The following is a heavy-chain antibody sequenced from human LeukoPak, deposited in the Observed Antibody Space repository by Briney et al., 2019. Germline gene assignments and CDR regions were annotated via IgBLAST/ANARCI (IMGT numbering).Heavy chain of an antibody. CDR1: GFTFSSYG. CDR3: ARDRDGGAFDI. Sequence: GRSLRLSCAASGFTFSSYGMHWVRQSPGKGLEWVAVISYDGSNKYYADSVKGRFTISRDNSKNTLYLQMNSLRAEDTAVYYCARDRDGGAFDIWGQGTMVTVSS. D-gene: IGHD5-24*01. V-gene: IGHV3-30*03. CDR2: ISYDGSNK. J-gene: IGHJ3*02.